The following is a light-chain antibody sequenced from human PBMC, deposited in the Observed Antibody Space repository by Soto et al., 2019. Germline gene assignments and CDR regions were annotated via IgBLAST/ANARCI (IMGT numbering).Light chain of an antibody. CDR3: CSRV. V-gene: IGLV2-23*02. Sequence: QSALTQPASVSGSPGQSITISCTGTSTDPATYDLVSWYQQHPGKAPQLIIYEVAKRPSGVSARFSGSQYGDTASLTISGLQAADEAYYYCCSRVFGGGTKVTVL. CDR2: EVA. CDR1: STDPATYDL. J-gene: IGLJ2*01.